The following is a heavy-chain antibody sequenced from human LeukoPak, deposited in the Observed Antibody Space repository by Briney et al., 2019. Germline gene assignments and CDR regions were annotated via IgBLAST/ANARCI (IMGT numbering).Heavy chain of an antibody. D-gene: IGHD6-6*01. CDR1: GFTFSSYS. Sequence: PGGSLRLSCAASGFTFSSYSVNWVRRAPGKGLEWVSSISTTSTYIYYADSVKGRFTISRDNAKSSLYLQMNSLRAEDTAVYYCARDVQSDYDYYAMDVWGQGTTVTVSS. CDR2: ISTTSTYI. CDR3: ARDVQSDYDYYAMDV. V-gene: IGHV3-21*01. J-gene: IGHJ6*02.